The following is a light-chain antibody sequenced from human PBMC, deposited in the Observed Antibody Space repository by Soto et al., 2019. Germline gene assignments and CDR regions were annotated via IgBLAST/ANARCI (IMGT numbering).Light chain of an antibody. CDR1: QTVYNY. CDR3: QQSYSGPIT. Sequence: DFQMTQSPSSLSASVGDRVTISCRASQTVYNYLSWYQQNPGKAPKLLISDTSRLQAGVPLRFSGGGSGTDFTLTIGGLQPEDFATYYCQQSYSGPITFGQGTRLDIK. CDR2: DTS. V-gene: IGKV1-39*01. J-gene: IGKJ5*01.